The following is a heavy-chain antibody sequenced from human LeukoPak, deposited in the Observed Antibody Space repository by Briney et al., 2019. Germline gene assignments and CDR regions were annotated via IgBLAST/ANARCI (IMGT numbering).Heavy chain of an antibody. CDR1: GGSISSGGYY. Sequence: SETLSLTCTVSGGSISSGGYYWSWIRQHPGKGLEWIGYIYYSGSTYYNPSLKSRVTISVDTSKNQFSLKLSSVTAADTAVCYCARGGLDYYDSSGYWSYWGQGTLVTVSS. J-gene: IGHJ4*02. V-gene: IGHV4-31*03. D-gene: IGHD3-22*01. CDR3: ARGGLDYYDSSGYWSY. CDR2: IYYSGST.